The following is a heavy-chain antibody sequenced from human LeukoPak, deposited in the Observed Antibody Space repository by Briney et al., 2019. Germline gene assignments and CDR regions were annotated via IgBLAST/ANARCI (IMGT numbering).Heavy chain of an antibody. V-gene: IGHV4-59*01. CDR2: MHYSGSS. CDR3: ARLGDLYEGQRHRYFDL. J-gene: IGHJ2*01. Sequence: PSETLSLTCTVSGGSIRNYYWSWIRQPPGKGLEWIGNMHYSGSSNYNPSLKSRVTISVDTSKNQFSLKLSSVTAADTAVYYCARLGDLYEGQRHRYFDLWGRGTLVTVSS. D-gene: IGHD2/OR15-2a*01. CDR1: GGSIRNYY.